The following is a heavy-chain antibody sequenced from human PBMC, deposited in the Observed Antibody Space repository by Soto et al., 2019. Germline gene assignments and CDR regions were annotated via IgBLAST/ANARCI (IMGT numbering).Heavy chain of an antibody. CDR1: GFTFSSDW. V-gene: IGHV3-74*01. D-gene: IGHD3-22*01. CDR2: INSDGSST. CDR3: ARTRARTRGGGYAHEHYYYYYGMDV. J-gene: IGHJ6*02. Sequence: GGSLRLSCAASGFTFSSDWMHWVRQAPGKGLVWVSRINSDGSSTSYADSVKGRFTISRDNAKNTLYLQMNSLRAEDTAVYYCARTRARTRGGGYAHEHYYYYYGMDVWGQGTTVTVSS.